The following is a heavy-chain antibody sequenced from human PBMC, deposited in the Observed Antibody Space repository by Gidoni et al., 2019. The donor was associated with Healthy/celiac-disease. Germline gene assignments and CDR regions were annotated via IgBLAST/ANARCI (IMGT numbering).Heavy chain of an antibody. J-gene: IGHJ5*02. V-gene: IGHV1-2*02. D-gene: IGHD4-17*01. CDR2: INPNSVGT. CDR1: RYTVPGNY. Sequence: QVQLVQSGDEVKKPGDSVTDSCKDSRYTVPGNYMHWVRQAPAQGLSCMGWINPNSVGTNYAQKFQGRVTMTRDTSISTAYMELSRLRSDDTAVYYCARENPATVTTGNWFDPWGQGTLVTVSS. CDR3: ARENPATVTTGNWFDP.